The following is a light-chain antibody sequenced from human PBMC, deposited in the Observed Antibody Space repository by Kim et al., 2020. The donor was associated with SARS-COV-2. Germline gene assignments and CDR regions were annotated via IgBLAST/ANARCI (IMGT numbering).Light chain of an antibody. CDR3: QQYDTSRT. V-gene: IGKV3-20*01. J-gene: IGKJ1*01. CDR2: GAS. CDR1: QSVSSSY. Sequence: LSPGERATLSCRASQSVSSSYLAWYQQKPGQAPRLLIYGASGRATGIPDRFSGSGSGTDFTLTISRLEPEDSAVYYCQQYDTSRTFGQGTKVDIK.